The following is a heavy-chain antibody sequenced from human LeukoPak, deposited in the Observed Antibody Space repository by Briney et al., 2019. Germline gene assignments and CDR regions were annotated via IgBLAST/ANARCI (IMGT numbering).Heavy chain of an antibody. V-gene: IGHV5-51*01. Sequence: GESLNISCKGSGYSFTSYWIGWVRQMPGKGLEWMGIIYPGDSDTRYSPSFQGQVTISADKSISTAYLQWSSLKASDTAMYYCATNFWSGYYIFDYWGQGTLVTVSS. J-gene: IGHJ4*02. CDR3: ATNFWSGYYIFDY. D-gene: IGHD3-3*01. CDR2: IYPGDSDT. CDR1: GYSFTSYW.